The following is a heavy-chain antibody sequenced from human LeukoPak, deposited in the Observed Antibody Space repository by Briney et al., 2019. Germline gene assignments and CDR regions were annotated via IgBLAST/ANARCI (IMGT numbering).Heavy chain of an antibody. V-gene: IGHV1-69*13. Sequence: SVKVSCKASGGTFSSYAISWVRQAPGQGLEWMGGIIPIFGTANYAQKFQGRVTITADESTSTAYMELSSLRSEDTAVYYCARVPRSGGSCYSVGHNWFDPWGQGTLVTVSS. J-gene: IGHJ5*02. CDR3: ARVPRSGGSCYSVGHNWFDP. D-gene: IGHD2-15*01. CDR2: IIPIFGTA. CDR1: GGTFSSYA.